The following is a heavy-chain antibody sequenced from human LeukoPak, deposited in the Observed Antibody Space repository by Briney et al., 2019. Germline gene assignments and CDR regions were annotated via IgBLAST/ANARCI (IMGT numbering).Heavy chain of an antibody. J-gene: IGHJ6*03. D-gene: IGHD3-10*01. CDR2: INPNSGGT. V-gene: IGHV1-2*02. CDR1: GYTFTGYY. CDR3: ARGGEMVRGVRLYYYYMDV. Sequence: ASVKVSCKASGYTFTGYYMHWVRQAPGQGLEWMGWINPNSGGTNYAQKFQGRVTMTRDTSISTAYMELSRLRSDDTAVYYCARGGEMVRGVRLYYYYMDVWGKGTTVTVSS.